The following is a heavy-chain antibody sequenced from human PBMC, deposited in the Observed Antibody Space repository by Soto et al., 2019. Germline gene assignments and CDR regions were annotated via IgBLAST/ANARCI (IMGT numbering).Heavy chain of an antibody. CDR2: IYYSGST. CDR1: GGSISSGDYY. CDR3: ARAFYCTSGDCYSNWFDP. Sequence: SETLSLTCTVSGGSISSGDYYWSWIRQPPGKGLEWIGYIYYSGSTYYNPSLKSRVTISVDTSKNQFPLKLSSVTAADTAVYYCARAFYCTSGDCYSNWFDPWGQGTLVTVSS. J-gene: IGHJ5*02. D-gene: IGHD2-21*02. V-gene: IGHV4-30-4*01.